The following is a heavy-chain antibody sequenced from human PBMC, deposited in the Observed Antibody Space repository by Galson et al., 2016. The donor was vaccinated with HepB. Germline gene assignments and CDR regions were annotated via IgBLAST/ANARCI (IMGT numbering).Heavy chain of an antibody. J-gene: IGHJ4*02. V-gene: IGHV3-23*01. CDR1: GSTFSDYA. CDR2: ISGLGSNT. D-gene: IGHD6-19*01. CDR3: AKGVAGKGFDY. Sequence: SLRLSCAASGSTFSDYAMGWVRQAPGRGLEWVSGISGLGSNTYYADSVKGRVTISRDNSKNTLYLQMNSLRAEDTAVYYCAKGVAGKGFDYWGQGTLVTVSS.